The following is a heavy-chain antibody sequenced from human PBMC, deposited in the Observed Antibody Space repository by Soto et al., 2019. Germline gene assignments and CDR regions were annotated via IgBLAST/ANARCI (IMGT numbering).Heavy chain of an antibody. V-gene: IGHV4-59*01. CDR1: GASISRYY. Sequence: QVQLQESGPGLVKPSETMSLTCTASGASISRYYWNWIRQSPGKGLEWIGHIYNGESTKYNPSLESRVTISVDRSKNQFSLKLSSVTAADTAVYYCAQTTGWPGFDYWGQGTLVTVSS. J-gene: IGHJ4*02. CDR2: IYNGEST. D-gene: IGHD6-19*01. CDR3: AQTTGWPGFDY.